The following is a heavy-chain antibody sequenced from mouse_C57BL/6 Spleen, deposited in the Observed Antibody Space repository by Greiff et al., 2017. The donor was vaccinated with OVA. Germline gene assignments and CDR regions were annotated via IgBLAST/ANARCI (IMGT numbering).Heavy chain of an antibody. V-gene: IGHV2-2*01. CDR1: GFSLTSYG. D-gene: IGHD2-5*01. CDR2: IWSGGST. CDR3: ARNRGSNYGGAMDY. J-gene: IGHJ4*01. Sequence: QVQLQQSGPGLVQPSQSLSITCTVSGFSLTSYGVHWVRQSPGQGLEWLGVIWSGGSTDYNAAFISRLSISKDNSKSQVFFKMNSLQADDTAIYYCARNRGSNYGGAMDYWGQGTSVTVSS.